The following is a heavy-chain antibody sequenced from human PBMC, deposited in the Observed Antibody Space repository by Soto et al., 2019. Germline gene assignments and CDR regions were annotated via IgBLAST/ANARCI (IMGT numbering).Heavy chain of an antibody. V-gene: IGHV3-30-3*01. CDR2: ISYDGSNK. CDR1: GFTFSSYA. J-gene: IGHJ3*02. D-gene: IGHD3-22*01. CDR3: ARLAYYDSSGYSGSSAFDI. Sequence: GSLRLSCAASGFTFSSYAMHWVRQAPGKGLEWVAVISYDGSNKYYADSVKGRFTISRDNSKNTLYLQMNSLRAEDTAVYYCARLAYYDSSGYSGSSAFDIWGQGTMVTVSS.